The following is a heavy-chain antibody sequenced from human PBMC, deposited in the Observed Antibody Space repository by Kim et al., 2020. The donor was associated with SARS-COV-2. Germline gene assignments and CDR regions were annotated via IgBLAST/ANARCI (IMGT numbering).Heavy chain of an antibody. J-gene: IGHJ6*02. D-gene: IGHD6-6*01. CDR3: AKSHLGAARPSPYYYYGMDV. CDR1: GFTFSSYA. V-gene: IGHV3-23*01. Sequence: GGSLRLSCAASGFTFSSYAMSWVRHAPWPGLEWVSAISGSGGSTYYADSVKGRFTISRDNSKNTLYLQMNSLRAEDTAVYYCAKSHLGAARPSPYYYYGMDVWGQGTTVTVSS. CDR2: ISGSGGST.